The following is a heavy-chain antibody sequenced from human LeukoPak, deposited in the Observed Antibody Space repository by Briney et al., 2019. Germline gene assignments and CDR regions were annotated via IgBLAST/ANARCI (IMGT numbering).Heavy chain of an antibody. D-gene: IGHD3-3*01. J-gene: IGHJ4*02. Sequence: SVKVSCKASGGTFSTYAISWVRQAPGQGLEWMGGIIPMFGTANYAQKFQGRVTITTDESTSTAYMELSSLRSEDTAVYYCARGFWSGTNGFDYWGQGTLVTVSS. CDR1: GGTFSTYA. CDR2: IIPMFGTA. V-gene: IGHV1-69*05. CDR3: ARGFWSGTNGFDY.